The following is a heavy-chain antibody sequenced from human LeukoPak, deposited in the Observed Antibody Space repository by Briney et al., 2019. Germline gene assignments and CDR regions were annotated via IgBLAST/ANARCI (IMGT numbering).Heavy chain of an antibody. CDR2: INYSGST. J-gene: IGHJ5*02. Sequence: SETLSLTCAIYSESFSGYFWSWIRQPPGKGLEWIGEINYSGSTNYNPSLKSRVTISIDTSKNQFSLKLSSVTAADRAVYYCARVPGGWINWFDPWGQGTLVTVSS. CDR3: ARVPGGWINWFDP. V-gene: IGHV4-34*01. D-gene: IGHD6-19*01. CDR1: SESFSGYF.